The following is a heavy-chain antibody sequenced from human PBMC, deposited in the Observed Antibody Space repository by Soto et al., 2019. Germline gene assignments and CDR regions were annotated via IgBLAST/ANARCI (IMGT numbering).Heavy chain of an antibody. CDR3: AKALAELWFGDLFPDY. Sequence: EVHLLESGGGLVQPGGSLRLSCAASGFTFSSYAMGWVRQSPGKGLEWVSALSGTGGSTYYADSVKGRFTISRDNSKDTLYLQMDTLRVEDTALYYCAKALAELWFGDLFPDYWGQGTLVTVSS. CDR2: LSGTGGST. J-gene: IGHJ4*02. CDR1: GFTFSSYA. D-gene: IGHD3-10*01. V-gene: IGHV3-23*01.